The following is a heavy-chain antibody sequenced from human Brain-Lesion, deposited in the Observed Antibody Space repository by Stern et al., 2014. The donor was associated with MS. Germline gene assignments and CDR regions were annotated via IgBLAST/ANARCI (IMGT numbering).Heavy chain of an antibody. D-gene: IGHD1-26*01. CDR3: ATLSPGAGGNYYRHFDY. J-gene: IGHJ4*02. V-gene: IGHV1-24*01. Sequence: QLVQSGAEVKKPGASVKVSCKVSGYTLTELSMHWVPQAPRKGLEWMGGFDPEDGETIYAQKFQGRVTMTEDTSTDTAYMELSSLRSEDTAVYYCATLSPGAGGNYYRHFDYWGQGTLVTVSS. CDR1: GYTLTELS. CDR2: FDPEDGET.